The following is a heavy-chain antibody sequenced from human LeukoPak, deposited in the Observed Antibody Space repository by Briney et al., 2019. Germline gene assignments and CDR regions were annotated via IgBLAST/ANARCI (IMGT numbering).Heavy chain of an antibody. CDR2: ISYDGSNK. D-gene: IGHD2/OR15-2a*01. J-gene: IGHJ6*02. CDR3: ARVSPGGPGYGMDV. V-gene: IGHV3-30-3*01. Sequence: PGRSLRPSCAASGFTFSSYAMHWVRHAPGKGLEWVAVISYDGSNKYYADSVKGRFTISRDNSKNTLYLQMNSLRAEDTAVYYCARVSPGGPGYGMDVWGQGTTVTVSS. CDR1: GFTFSSYA.